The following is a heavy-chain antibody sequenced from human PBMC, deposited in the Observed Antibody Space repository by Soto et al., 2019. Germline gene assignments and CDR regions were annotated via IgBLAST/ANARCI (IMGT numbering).Heavy chain of an antibody. J-gene: IGHJ4*02. D-gene: IGHD6-13*01. CDR2: THYRSKWYS. V-gene: IGHV6-1*01. CDR1: GDSVSSNSVA. CDR3: ARANEAAAGFFFDY. Sequence: PSQTLSLTCAISGDSVSSNSVAWNWIRQSPSRGLEWLGRTHYRSKWYSDYAVSVKSRITINPDTSKNQFSLQLISVTPEDTAVYYCARANEAAAGFFFDYWGQGALVTVYS.